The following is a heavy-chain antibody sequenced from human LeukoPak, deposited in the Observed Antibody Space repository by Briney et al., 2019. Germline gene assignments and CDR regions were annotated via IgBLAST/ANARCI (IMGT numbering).Heavy chain of an antibody. CDR3: ARENNYYGSALDY. D-gene: IGHD3-10*01. Sequence: ASVKVSCKTSGYTFITYAMHWVRQAPGQSLEWMGWINAGNGNIKYSQKFQDRVTISTDTSASTAYMELSSLRSEDTAVYYCARENNYYGSALDYWGQGTLVTVSS. V-gene: IGHV1-3*01. J-gene: IGHJ4*02. CDR2: INAGNGNI. CDR1: GYTFITYA.